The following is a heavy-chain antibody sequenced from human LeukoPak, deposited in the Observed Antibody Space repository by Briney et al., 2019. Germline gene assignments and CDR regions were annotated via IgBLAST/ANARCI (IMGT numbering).Heavy chain of an antibody. D-gene: IGHD5-18*01. CDR1: GFSFSTYA. V-gene: IGHV3-33*06. CDR2: IWHDASHT. CDR3: AKGPSTAMVFYWFDP. J-gene: IGHJ5*02. Sequence: GRSLRLSCAASGFSFSTYAMHWVRQAPGKGLEWVALIWHDASHTFYTDSVKGRFTISRDNSKNTLYLQMNSLRAEDTAVYYCAKGPSTAMVFYWFDPWGQGTLVTVSS.